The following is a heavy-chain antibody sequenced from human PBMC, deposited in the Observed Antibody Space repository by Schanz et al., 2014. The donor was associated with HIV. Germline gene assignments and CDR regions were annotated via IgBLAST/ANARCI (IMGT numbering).Heavy chain of an antibody. D-gene: IGHD3-10*01. Sequence: EVQLVESGGGLVQPGGSLRLSCAASEFTFSRYWMSWVRQAPGKGLEWVANIKQDGSEKHYVASVKGRFTISRDNAKNSLYLQMSSLRAEDTAVYYCARDSGPGIYWGQGTLVTVSS. V-gene: IGHV3-7*01. CDR3: ARDSGPGIY. CDR1: EFTFSRYW. J-gene: IGHJ4*02. CDR2: IKQDGSEK.